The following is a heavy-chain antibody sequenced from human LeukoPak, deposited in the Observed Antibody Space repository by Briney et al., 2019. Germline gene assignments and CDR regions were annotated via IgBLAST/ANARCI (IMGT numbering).Heavy chain of an antibody. Sequence: PGGSLRLSCAASGFTFSSYGMHRVRQAPGKGLEWVAVISYDGSNKYYADSVKGRFTISRDNSKNTLYLQMSSLRAEDTAVYYCAKDGYYDFWSGYYPSDIWGQGTMVTVSS. D-gene: IGHD3-3*01. CDR2: ISYDGSNK. CDR3: AKDGYYDFWSGYYPSDI. CDR1: GFTFSSYG. V-gene: IGHV3-30*18. J-gene: IGHJ3*02.